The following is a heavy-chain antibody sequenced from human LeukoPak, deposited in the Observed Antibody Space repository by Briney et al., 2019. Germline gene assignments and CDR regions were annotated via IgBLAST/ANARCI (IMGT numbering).Heavy chain of an antibody. CDR1: GGSLSSYY. Sequence: SETLSLTCALSGGSLSSYYWSWIRQPPGKGLEWIGYIYYSRSTNYNPALKSRVTISVDTSKSQLSLKLTSVTAADTGVYDCARVGFYARAFDILGEGTNTTDSS. V-gene: IGHV4-59*01. D-gene: IGHD2/OR15-2a*01. CDR3: ARVGFYARAFDI. CDR2: IYYSRST. J-gene: IGHJ3*02.